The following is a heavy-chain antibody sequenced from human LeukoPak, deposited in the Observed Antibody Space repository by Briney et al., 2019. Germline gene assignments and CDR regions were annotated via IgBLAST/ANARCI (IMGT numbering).Heavy chain of an antibody. J-gene: IGHJ6*02. V-gene: IGHV1-8*01. D-gene: IGHD6-13*01. CDR3: ARGGYSSSWYGKYYYYYGMDV. Sequence: ASVKVSCKASGYTFTSYDINWVRQATGQGLEWMGWMNPSSGNTGYAQKFQGRVTMTRNTSISTAYMELSSLRSEDTAVYYCARGGYSSSWYGKYYYYYGMDVWGQGTTVTVSS. CDR2: MNPSSGNT. CDR1: GYTFTSYD.